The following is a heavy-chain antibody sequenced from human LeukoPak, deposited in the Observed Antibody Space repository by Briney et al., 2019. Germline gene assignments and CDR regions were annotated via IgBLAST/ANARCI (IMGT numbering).Heavy chain of an antibody. CDR2: IIPILGIA. V-gene: IGHV1-69*04. CDR1: GGTLSSYA. J-gene: IGHJ4*02. D-gene: IGHD3-10*01. Sequence: ASVKVSCKASGGTLSSYAISWVRQAPGQGLEWMGRIIPILGIANYAQKFQGRVTITADKSTSTAYMELSSLRSEDTAVYYCARELNYYGSGSYCDYWGQGTPVTVSS. CDR3: ARELNYYGSGSYCDY.